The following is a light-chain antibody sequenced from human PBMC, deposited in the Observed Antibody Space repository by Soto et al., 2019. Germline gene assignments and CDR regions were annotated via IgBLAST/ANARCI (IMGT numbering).Light chain of an antibody. CDR2: EDN. CDR1: SGNIATNY. Sequence: NFMLTQPHSVSESPGKTVTISCTGSSGNIATNYVQWYRQRPGSAPTTVIYEDNRRPSGVPDRFSGSLDRSSNSASLTISGLQAEDEADYYCSSYTNINTRACVFGTGTKLTVL. CDR3: SSYTNINTRACV. J-gene: IGLJ1*01. V-gene: IGLV6-57*02.